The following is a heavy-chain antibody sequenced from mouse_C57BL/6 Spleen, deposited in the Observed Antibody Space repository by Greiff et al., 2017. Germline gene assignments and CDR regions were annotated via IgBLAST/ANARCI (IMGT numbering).Heavy chain of an antibody. Sequence: VQLQQSGPELVKPGDSVKLSCKASGYSFTGYFMNWVMQSHGEGLEWIGCINPDNGGTYYNQKFKGKATLTVDKSSSTAHMKLRILTSEDAAVSYCACGYPGAMDYWGQGTSVTVSS. D-gene: IGHD2-2*01. V-gene: IGHV1-20*01. J-gene: IGHJ4*01. CDR3: ACGYPGAMDY. CDR2: INPDNGGT. CDR1: GYSFTGYF.